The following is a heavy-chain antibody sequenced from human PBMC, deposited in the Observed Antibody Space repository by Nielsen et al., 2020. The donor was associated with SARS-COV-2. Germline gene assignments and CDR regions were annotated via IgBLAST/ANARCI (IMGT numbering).Heavy chain of an antibody. Sequence: GESLKISCKGSGYSFTSYWISWVRQMPGKGLEWMGRIDPSDSYTNYSPSFQGHVTISADKSISTAYLQWSSLKASDTAMYYCARHFSGVTLLTWFDPWGQGTLVTVSS. CDR1: GYSFTSYW. D-gene: IGHD3-3*01. CDR3: ARHFSGVTLLTWFDP. CDR2: IDPSDSYT. V-gene: IGHV5-10-1*01. J-gene: IGHJ5*02.